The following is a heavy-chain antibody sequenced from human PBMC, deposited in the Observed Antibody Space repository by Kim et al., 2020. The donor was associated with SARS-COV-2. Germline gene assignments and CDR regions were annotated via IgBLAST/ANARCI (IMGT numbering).Heavy chain of an antibody. J-gene: IGHJ4*02. CDR2: IYYSGST. Sequence: SETLSLTCTVSGGSISSSSYYWGWIRQPPGKGLEWIGSIYYSGSTYYNPSHKSRVTISVDTSKNQFSLKLSSVTAADTAVYYCASVQYYYDSSGYYGYYFDYWGQGTLVTVSS. CDR1: GGSISSSSYY. V-gene: IGHV4-39*01. CDR3: ASVQYYYDSSGYYGYYFDY. D-gene: IGHD3-22*01.